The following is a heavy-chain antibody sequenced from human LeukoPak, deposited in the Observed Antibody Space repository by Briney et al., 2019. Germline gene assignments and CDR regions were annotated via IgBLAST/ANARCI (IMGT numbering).Heavy chain of an antibody. D-gene: IGHD4-23*01. J-gene: IGHJ4*02. CDR3: ARVDYGGKGVFDY. CDR2: IHTSGST. Sequence: SETLSLTCTVSGGSISSYYWSWIRQPAGKGLEWIGRIHTSGSTDYNPSLKSRVTMSVDTSKDQFSLKLSSVTAADTAVYYCARVDYGGKGVFDYWGQGTLVTVSS. CDR1: GGSISSYY. V-gene: IGHV4-4*07.